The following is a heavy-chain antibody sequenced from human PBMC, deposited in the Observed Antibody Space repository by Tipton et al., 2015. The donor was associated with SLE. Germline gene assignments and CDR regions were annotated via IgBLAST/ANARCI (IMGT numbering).Heavy chain of an antibody. D-gene: IGHD6-19*01. V-gene: IGHV4-61*05. Sequence: TLSLTCTVSGDSISSSYYYWGWIRQPPGKGLEWIGHIYYSGGTNYNPSLKSRVTMSVDTSKNQFSLKLTSLTAADTALYYCARNKAVAGTVIEYWGPGTLVTVSS. CDR1: GDSISSSYYY. CDR2: IYYSGGT. J-gene: IGHJ4*02. CDR3: ARNKAVAGTVIEY.